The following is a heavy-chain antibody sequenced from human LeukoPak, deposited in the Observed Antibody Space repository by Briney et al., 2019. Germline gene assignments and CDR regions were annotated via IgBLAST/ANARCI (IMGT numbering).Heavy chain of an antibody. CDR3: AKSGPGSSGSDY. J-gene: IGHJ4*02. V-gene: IGHV3-30*18. Sequence: GGSLRLSCAASGFTFSSYGMHWVRQAPGKGLEWVAVISYDGSNKYYADSVKGRFTISRDNSKNTLDLQMNSLRAEDTAVYYCAKSGPGSSGSDYWGQGTLVTVSS. CDR1: GFTFSSYG. D-gene: IGHD6-6*01. CDR2: ISYDGSNK.